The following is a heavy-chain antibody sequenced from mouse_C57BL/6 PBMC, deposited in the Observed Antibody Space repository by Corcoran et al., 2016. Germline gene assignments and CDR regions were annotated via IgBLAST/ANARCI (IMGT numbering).Heavy chain of an antibody. CDR2: IYWDDDK. Sequence: QVTLKESGPAILQSSQTLSLTCTFSGFSLSTSGMGVSWSRQPSGKGLEWLAHIYWDDDKRYNPSLKSRLTISKDTSRNQVFLKITSVDTADTATYYCARRGNWDHYFDYWGQGTTLTVSP. V-gene: IGHV8-12*01. J-gene: IGHJ2*01. CDR3: ARRGNWDHYFDY. D-gene: IGHD4-1*01. CDR1: GFSLSTSGMG.